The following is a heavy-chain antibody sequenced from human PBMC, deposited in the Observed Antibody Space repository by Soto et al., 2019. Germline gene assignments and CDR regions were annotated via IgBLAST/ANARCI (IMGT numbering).Heavy chain of an antibody. J-gene: IGHJ4*02. CDR3: ARYADFSDSSGYYYFDY. V-gene: IGHV1-8*01. D-gene: IGHD3-22*01. CDR1: AYTFTSYD. CDR2: INPNSGNT. Sequence: SGKVSCRASAYTFTSYDINWVRQATGQGLEWMGWINPNSGNTGYAQKFQGRVTMTRNTSISTAYMELSSLRSEDTAVYYCARYADFSDSSGYYYFDYWGQGTLVTDSS.